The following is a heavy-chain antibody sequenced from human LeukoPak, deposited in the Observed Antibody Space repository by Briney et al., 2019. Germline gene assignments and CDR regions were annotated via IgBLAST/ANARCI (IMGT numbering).Heavy chain of an antibody. V-gene: IGHV3-21*01. CDR3: ARVLLYGDYTTGLDY. CDR1: GFTFSSYS. CDR2: ISSSSYI. D-gene: IGHD4-17*01. Sequence: GGSLRLSCAASGFTFSSYSMNWVRQAPGKGLEWVSSISSSSYIYYADSVKGRFTISRDNAKNSLYLQMNSLRAEDTAVYYCARVLLYGDYTTGLDYWGQGTLVTVSS. J-gene: IGHJ4*02.